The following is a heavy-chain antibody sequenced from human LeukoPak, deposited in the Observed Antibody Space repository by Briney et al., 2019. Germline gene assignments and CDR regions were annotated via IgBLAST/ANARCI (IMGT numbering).Heavy chain of an antibody. Sequence: PGGSLRLSCAASGFTFSNYAMSWVRQTPGKGLQWVSTISGNGYSTYYADSVKGRFTISRDNSKNTLYLQMNSLRAEDTAVYYCARGALYYDILTGYYNWGQGTLVTVSS. D-gene: IGHD3-9*01. V-gene: IGHV3-23*01. CDR3: ARGALYYDILTGYYN. CDR1: GFTFSNYA. J-gene: IGHJ4*02. CDR2: ISGNGYST.